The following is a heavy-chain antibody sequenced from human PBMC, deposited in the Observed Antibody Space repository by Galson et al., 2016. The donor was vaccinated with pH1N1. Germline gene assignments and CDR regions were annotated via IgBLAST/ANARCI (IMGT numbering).Heavy chain of an antibody. CDR1: GFTFSSYS. CDR2: VSGDATRT. V-gene: IGHV3-23*01. D-gene: IGHD6-19*01. J-gene: IGHJ4*02. Sequence: SLRLSCAASGFTFSSYSMNWVRQAPGKGLEWVSVVSGDATRTYYADSVKGRFTISRDNSKNTLYLQMNSLRVDDTAVYYCAKDGPPGSSGWSSYYFDSWGQGTLVTVSS. CDR3: AKDGPPGSSGWSSYYFDS.